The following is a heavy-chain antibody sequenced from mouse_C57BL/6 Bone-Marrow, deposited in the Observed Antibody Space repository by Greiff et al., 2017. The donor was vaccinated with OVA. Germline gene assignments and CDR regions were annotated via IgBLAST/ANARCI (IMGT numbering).Heavy chain of an antibody. CDR1: GFSLTSYG. Sequence: VQLQQSGPGLVQPSQSLSITCTVSGFSLTSYGVHWVRQSPGKGLEWLGVIWRGGSTDYNAAFMSRLSITKDNSKSQVFFKMNSLQADDTAIYYCAKKKGIYYGNYWYFDVWGTGTTVTVSS. J-gene: IGHJ1*03. D-gene: IGHD2-1*01. CDR3: AKKKGIYYGNYWYFDV. CDR2: IWRGGST. V-gene: IGHV2-5*01.